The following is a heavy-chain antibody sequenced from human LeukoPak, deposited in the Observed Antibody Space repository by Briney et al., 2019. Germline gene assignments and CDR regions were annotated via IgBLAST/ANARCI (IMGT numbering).Heavy chain of an antibody. D-gene: IGHD1-7*01. V-gene: IGHV2-70*11. Sequence: SGPALVKPTQTLTLTCTFSGFSLSTSGMCVNWIRQPPGKALEWLARIDWDDDKYYSTSLKTRLTISKDTSKNQVVLTMTNMDPLENTPYYCAPINKAGNYQIRAFENWGQGKMVTVPS. J-gene: IGHJ3*02. CDR1: GFSLSTSGMC. CDR2: IDWDDDK. CDR3: APINKAGNYQIRAFEN.